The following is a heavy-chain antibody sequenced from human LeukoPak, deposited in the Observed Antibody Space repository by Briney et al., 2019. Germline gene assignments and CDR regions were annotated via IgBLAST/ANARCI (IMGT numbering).Heavy chain of an antibody. CDR1: GFTFSSYA. CDR2: FSGSGGST. CDR3: AKDREPSSSWYGYYFDY. V-gene: IGHV3-23*01. J-gene: IGHJ4*02. Sequence: GGSLRLSCAASGFTFSSYAMSWVRQAPGKGLEGASPFSGSGGSTYYADSVKGRFTISRDNSKNTLYLQMNSLRAEDTAVYYCAKDREPSSSWYGYYFDYWGQGTLVTVSS. D-gene: IGHD6-13*01.